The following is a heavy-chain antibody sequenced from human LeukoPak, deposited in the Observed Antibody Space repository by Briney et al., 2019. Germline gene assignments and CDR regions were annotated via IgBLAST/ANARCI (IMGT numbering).Heavy chain of an antibody. CDR3: AKWANYDFWSGYFDS. V-gene: IGHV3-20*04. Sequence: GGSLRLSCAASGFTFADYGMSWVRQAPGKGLEWVSGINWNGGSTGYVYSVKGGFTISRDNAKKSLYLQMNNLRAEDTALYYCAKWANYDFWSGYFDSWGQGTLAMVSS. J-gene: IGHJ4*02. CDR1: GFTFADYG. CDR2: INWNGGST. D-gene: IGHD3-3*01.